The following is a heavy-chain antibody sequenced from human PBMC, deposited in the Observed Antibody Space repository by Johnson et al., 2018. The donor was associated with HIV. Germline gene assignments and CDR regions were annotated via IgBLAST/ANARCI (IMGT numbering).Heavy chain of an antibody. V-gene: IGHV3-30-3*02. Sequence: QVQVVESGGGVVQPGRSLRLSCAVSGISFSSYAMHWVRQAPGKGLKWVAVISYDGSNKYYADSVKGRFIISRDNAKNSLYLQMNSLSPEDRAVYYCVRWGSGWSAFDVWGQGTMVTVSS. CDR1: GISFSSYA. J-gene: IGHJ3*01. CDR3: VRWGSGWSAFDV. CDR2: ISYDGSNK. D-gene: IGHD6-19*01.